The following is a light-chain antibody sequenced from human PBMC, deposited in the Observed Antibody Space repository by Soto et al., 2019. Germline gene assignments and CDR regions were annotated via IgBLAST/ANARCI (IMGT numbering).Light chain of an antibody. CDR3: QQYNNWPLT. CDR1: QSVRSN. J-gene: IGKJ5*01. Sequence: EIVITQSPATLSVSPGDRVTLSCRASQSVRSNSAWYQQKPGQAPRLLISDASTRATGIPARFSGSGSGTEFTLTISSLQSEDFAVYYCQQYNNWPLTFGQGTRLEIK. V-gene: IGKV3-15*01. CDR2: DAS.